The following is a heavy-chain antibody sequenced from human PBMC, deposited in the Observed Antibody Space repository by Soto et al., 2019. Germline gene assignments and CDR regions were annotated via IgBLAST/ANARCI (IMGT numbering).Heavy chain of an antibody. Sequence: EVQLLESGGGLVQPGGSLRLSCAASGFTFRNYAMTWVRQAPGKGLEWVSTIRASGDSTYYADSVKGRITISRDNSKNTAYLQMNTLEAEDTAVYFCAKGGYTSYYDYWGQGILVTVSS. CDR1: GFTFRNYA. CDR2: IRASGDST. CDR3: AKGGYTSYYDY. V-gene: IGHV3-23*01. J-gene: IGHJ4*02. D-gene: IGHD5-18*01.